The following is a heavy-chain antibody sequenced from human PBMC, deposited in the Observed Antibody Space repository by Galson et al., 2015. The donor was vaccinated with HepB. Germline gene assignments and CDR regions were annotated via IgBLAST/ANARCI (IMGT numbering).Heavy chain of an antibody. CDR3: ARERPVGDIAAAGISYFYHYAMDV. V-gene: IGHV4-59*12. J-gene: IGHJ6*02. D-gene: IGHD6-13*01. Sequence: ETLSLTCTVSGGSISNYYWSWIRQPPGKGLEWIGYIYYSGSTNYKPSLKSRVTISLDTSKTQFSLKLSSVTAADTAVYYCARERPVGDIAAAGISYFYHYAMDVWGQGTTVTVSS. CDR1: GGSISNYY. CDR2: IYYSGST.